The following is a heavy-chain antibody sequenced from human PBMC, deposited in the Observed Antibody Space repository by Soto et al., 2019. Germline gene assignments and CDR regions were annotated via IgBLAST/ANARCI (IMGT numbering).Heavy chain of an antibody. V-gene: IGHV3-23*01. CDR2: VSKSGDGT. J-gene: IGHJ4*01. Sequence: LSLTCAASGFTFTSQAMSWVRQAPGKGLEWVAGVSKSGDGTYYTDSVKGRFSISRDNSKNTLHLQMNSLRAEDTAVYYCVKGISYPDYWGQGTLVTVSS. D-gene: IGHD3-10*01. CDR3: VKGISYPDY. CDR1: GFTFTSQA.